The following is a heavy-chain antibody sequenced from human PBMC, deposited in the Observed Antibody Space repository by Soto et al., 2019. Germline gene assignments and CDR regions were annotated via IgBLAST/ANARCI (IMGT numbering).Heavy chain of an antibody. D-gene: IGHD2-2*01. Sequence: VPAKICSKSSGYTLSISAIAGLLETPGQRLEWMGWINAGNGNTKYSQKFQGRVTITRDTSASTAYMELSSLRSDDTAVYYCAREHRVRETGLVPAAMDGMDVWGQWTTVTVSS. J-gene: IGHJ6*02. CDR3: AREHRVRETGLVPAAMDGMDV. CDR1: GYTLSISA. V-gene: IGHV1-3*01. CDR2: INAGNGNT.